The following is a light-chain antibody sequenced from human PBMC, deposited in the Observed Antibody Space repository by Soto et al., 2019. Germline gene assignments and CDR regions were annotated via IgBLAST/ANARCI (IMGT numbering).Light chain of an antibody. V-gene: IGLV2-8*01. CDR2: EVN. Sequence: QSAQTQPPSASGSPGHSVTISCTGTSSDIGGYNYVSWYQQHPGKAPKLMIYEVNKRPSGVPDRFSGSKSGNTASLTVSGLQAEDEADYYCSSYADSNIVVFGGGTKVTVL. CDR3: SSYADSNIVV. J-gene: IGLJ2*01. CDR1: SSDIGGYNY.